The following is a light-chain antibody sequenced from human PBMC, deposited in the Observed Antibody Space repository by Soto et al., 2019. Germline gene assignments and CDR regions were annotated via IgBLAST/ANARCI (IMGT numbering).Light chain of an antibody. V-gene: IGLV1-36*01. CDR1: SSNIGNNA. CDR2: YDD. CDR3: AAWDDSLNGLV. Sequence: QSVLTQPPSVSEAPRQRVTISCSGSSSNIGNNAVNWYQQLPGKAPKLLIYYDDLLPSGVSDRFSGSKSGTSASLAISGLQYEDEAEYYCAAWDDSLNGLVFGGGTKLTVL. J-gene: IGLJ2*01.